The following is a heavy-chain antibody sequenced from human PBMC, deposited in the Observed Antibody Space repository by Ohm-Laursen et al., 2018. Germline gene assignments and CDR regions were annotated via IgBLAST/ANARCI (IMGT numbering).Heavy chain of an antibody. Sequence: SLRLSCTASGFTFSNYWMSWVRQTPGKGLEWVANIKQDGGEKNFADFVKGRFTISRDNAKNSLYLQMNSLRAEDTAVYYCARDVAHGGYGFGMDVWGQGTTVTVSS. J-gene: IGHJ6*02. CDR1: GFTFSNYW. D-gene: IGHD5-12*01. CDR3: ARDVAHGGYGFGMDV. V-gene: IGHV3-7*01. CDR2: IKQDGGEK.